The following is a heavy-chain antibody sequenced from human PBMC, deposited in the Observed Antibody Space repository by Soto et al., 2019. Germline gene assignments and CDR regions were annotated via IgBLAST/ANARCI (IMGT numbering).Heavy chain of an antibody. Sequence: QVQLVQSGAEVKKPGASVKVSCKASGYTFTGYYMHWVRQAPGQGLEWMGWINPNSGGTNYAQKFQGWVTMTRDTSISTAYMGLSRLRSDDTAVYYCARGGLEDIVVVPAAKESGWFDPWGQGTLVTVSS. V-gene: IGHV1-2*04. J-gene: IGHJ5*02. CDR1: GYTFTGYY. CDR2: INPNSGGT. D-gene: IGHD2-2*01. CDR3: ARGGLEDIVVVPAAKESGWFDP.